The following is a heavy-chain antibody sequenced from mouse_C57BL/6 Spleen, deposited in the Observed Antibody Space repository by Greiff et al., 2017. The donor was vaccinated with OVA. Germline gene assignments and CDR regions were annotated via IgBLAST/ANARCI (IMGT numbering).Heavy chain of an antibody. J-gene: IGHJ2*01. CDR2: INPNNGGT. CDR1: GYTFTDYN. D-gene: IGHD1-1*01. Sequence: LVKPGASVKIPCKASGYTFTDYNMDWVKQSHGKSLEWIGDINPNNGGTIYNQKFKGKATLTVDKSSSTAYMELRSLTSEDTAVYYCARIGYYGSSYSSFDYWGQGTTLTVSS. V-gene: IGHV1-18*01. CDR3: ARIGYYGSSYSSFDY.